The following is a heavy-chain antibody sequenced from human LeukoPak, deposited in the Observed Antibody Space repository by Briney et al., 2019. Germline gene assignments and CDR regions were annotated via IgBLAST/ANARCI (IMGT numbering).Heavy chain of an antibody. Sequence: SGGSLRLSCAASGFTFSSYAMSWVRQAPGKGLEWVSAISGSGGSTYYADSVKGRFTISRDNSKNTLYLQMNSLRAEDTALYYCARRAEYYYDGSGYSGGYYFDYWGQGTLVTVSS. J-gene: IGHJ4*02. V-gene: IGHV3-23*01. CDR3: ARRAEYYYDGSGYSGGYYFDY. CDR2: ISGSGGST. D-gene: IGHD3-22*01. CDR1: GFTFSSYA.